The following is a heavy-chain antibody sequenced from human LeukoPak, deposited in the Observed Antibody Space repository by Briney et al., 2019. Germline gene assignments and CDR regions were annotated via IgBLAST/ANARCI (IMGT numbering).Heavy chain of an antibody. CDR2: IGGSGAST. V-gene: IGHV3-23*01. J-gene: IGHJ4*02. Sequence: GGSLRLSCAASGFSFSSYAMSWVRQAPGKGLEWVSTIGGSGASTYHVDSVKGRSTIPRDNSKNTLCLQMNSLRAEDTAIYYCARGPYSSTWYGDYWGQGTLVTVSS. CDR1: GFSFSSYA. CDR3: ARGPYSSTWYGDY. D-gene: IGHD6-13*01.